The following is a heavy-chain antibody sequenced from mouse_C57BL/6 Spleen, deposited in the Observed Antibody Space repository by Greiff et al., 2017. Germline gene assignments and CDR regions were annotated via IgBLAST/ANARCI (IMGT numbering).Heavy chain of an antibody. CDR3: ARDGTVVAENYFDY. CDR1: GYTFTGYW. Sequence: VQLQQSGAELMKPGASVKLSCTATGYTFTGYWIEWVKQRPGQGLEWIGEILPGSGSTNYNEKFKGKATFTADTSSNTSYMQLSSLTAEDSAIYYCARDGTVVAENYFDYWGQGTTLTVSS. V-gene: IGHV1-9*01. D-gene: IGHD1-1*01. J-gene: IGHJ2*01. CDR2: ILPGSGST.